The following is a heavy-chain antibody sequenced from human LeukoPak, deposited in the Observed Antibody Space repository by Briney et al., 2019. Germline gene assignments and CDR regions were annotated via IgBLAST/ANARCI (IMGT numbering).Heavy chain of an antibody. J-gene: IGHJ4*02. D-gene: IGHD3-3*01. CDR3: AKGYYDFWSGYYFDY. Sequence: GGSLRLSCAASGFTLSSYAMSGVREAPEKGREWVSAISGSGGSTYYAGSVKGRFTNSRDNSKNTLYLQMYGLRAEDTAVYYCAKGYYDFWSGYYFDYWGQGTLVTVSS. V-gene: IGHV3-23*01. CDR1: GFTLSSYA. CDR2: ISGSGGST.